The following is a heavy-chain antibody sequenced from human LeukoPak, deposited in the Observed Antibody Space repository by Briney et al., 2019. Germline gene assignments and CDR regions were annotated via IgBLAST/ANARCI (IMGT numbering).Heavy chain of an antibody. CDR3: AREFNWGIAAAGPPDY. V-gene: IGHV1-69*13. J-gene: IGHJ4*02. D-gene: IGHD6-13*01. CDR1: GGTFSSYA. CDR2: IIPIFGTA. Sequence: GASVKVSCKASGGTFSSYAISWVRQAPGQGLEWMGGIIPIFGTANYAQKFQGRVTITADESTSTAYMELSSLRSEDTAVYYCAREFNWGIAAAGPPDYWGQGTLVTVSS.